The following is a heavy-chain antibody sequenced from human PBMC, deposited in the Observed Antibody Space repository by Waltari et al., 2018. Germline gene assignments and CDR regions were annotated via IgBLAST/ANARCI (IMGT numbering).Heavy chain of an antibody. CDR2: INQDGSET. CDR1: GFIFSSYW. D-gene: IGHD2-2*01. J-gene: IGHJ4*02. Sequence: EVQVVESGGGLVQPGGSLRLSCTVSGFIFSSYWMSWVRQAPGKGLEWVANINQDGSETNYVDSVKGRFTISRDNAESSLYLQMISLRAEDTAVYYCLRDRRGPALFDYWGQGSLVTVSS. V-gene: IGHV3-7*03. CDR3: LRDRRGPALFDY.